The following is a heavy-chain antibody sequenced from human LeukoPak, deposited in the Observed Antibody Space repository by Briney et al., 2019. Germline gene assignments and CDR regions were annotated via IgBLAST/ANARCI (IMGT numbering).Heavy chain of an antibody. D-gene: IGHD2-15*01. V-gene: IGHV3-48*04. CDR3: ARDHPLGYCSGGSCYSGWFDP. Sequence: GGSLRLSCAASGFTFSDYTMNWVRQAPGKGLEWVSYISSTSTTIYYADSVKGRFTISRDNAKNSLYLQMNSLRAEDTAVYYCARDHPLGYCSGGSCYSGWFDPWGQGTLVTVSS. J-gene: IGHJ5*02. CDR1: GFTFSDYT. CDR2: ISSTSTTI.